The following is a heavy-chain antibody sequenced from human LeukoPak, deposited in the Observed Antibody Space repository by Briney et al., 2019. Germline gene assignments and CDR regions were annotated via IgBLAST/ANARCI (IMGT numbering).Heavy chain of an antibody. V-gene: IGHV3-30*02. CDR3: ARVAIAVANYYMDV. CDR1: GFPFSSYA. J-gene: IGHJ6*03. D-gene: IGHD6-19*01. CDR2: IRSDGSKK. Sequence: GGSLRLSCVASGFPFSSYAMSWVRQAPGKGLESVALIRSDGSKKYYADSVKGRFTISRDNAKNSLYLQMTSLRAEDTAVYYCARVAIAVANYYMDVWGKGTTVTVSS.